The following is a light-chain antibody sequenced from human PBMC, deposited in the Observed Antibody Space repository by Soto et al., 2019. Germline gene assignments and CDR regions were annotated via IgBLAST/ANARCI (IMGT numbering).Light chain of an antibody. CDR2: DTS. Sequence: EIVMTQSPATLPVSPGERATLSCRASQSVSSNLAWYQQKPGQAPRFLIYDTSTRATGIPARFSGSGSGTEFTLTISSLQSEDFAVYYCQQYNNWPPITFGQGTRLEIK. J-gene: IGKJ5*01. CDR3: QQYNNWPPIT. V-gene: IGKV3-15*01. CDR1: QSVSSN.